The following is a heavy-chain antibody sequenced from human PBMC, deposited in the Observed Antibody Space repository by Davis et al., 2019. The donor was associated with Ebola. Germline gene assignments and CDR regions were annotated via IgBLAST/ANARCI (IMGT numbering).Heavy chain of an antibody. J-gene: IGHJ5*02. CDR2: IYPGDSDT. CDR3: ARAYYYGSGSYYPRSWFDP. V-gene: IGHV5-51*01. D-gene: IGHD3-10*01. Sequence: GESLKISCKGSGYSFTSYWIGWVRQMPGKGLEWMGIIYPGDSDTRYSPSFQGQVTISADKSISTAYLQWSSLTASDTAMYYCARAYYYGSGSYYPRSWFDPWGQGTLVTVSS. CDR1: GYSFTSYW.